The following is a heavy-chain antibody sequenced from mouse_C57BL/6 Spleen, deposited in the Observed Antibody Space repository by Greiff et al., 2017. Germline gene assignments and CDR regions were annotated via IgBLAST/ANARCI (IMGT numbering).Heavy chain of an antibody. J-gene: IGHJ2*01. Sequence: QVQLQQSGAELVRPGTSVKVSCKASGYAFTNYLIEWVKQRPGQGLEWIGVINPGSGGTNYNEKFKGKATLTADKSSSTAYMQLSSLTSEDSAVYFCARRRASTTVGYFDYWGQGTTLTVSS. CDR3: ARRRASTTVGYFDY. V-gene: IGHV1-54*01. D-gene: IGHD1-1*01. CDR1: GYAFTNYL. CDR2: INPGSGGT.